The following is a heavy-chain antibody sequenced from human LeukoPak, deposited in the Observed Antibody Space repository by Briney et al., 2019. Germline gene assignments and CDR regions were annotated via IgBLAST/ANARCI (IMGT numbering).Heavy chain of an antibody. CDR3: AREGGRTIFGVVIIGPSGFDP. CDR1: GGAFSGYY. D-gene: IGHD3-3*01. Sequence: PSETLSLTCAVYGGAFSGYYWSWIRQPPGKGLEWIGEISHSGSTNYNPSLKSRVTISVGTSKNQFSLKLSSVTAADTAVYYCAREGGRTIFGVVIIGPSGFDPWGQGTLVTVSS. J-gene: IGHJ5*02. CDR2: ISHSGST. V-gene: IGHV4-34*01.